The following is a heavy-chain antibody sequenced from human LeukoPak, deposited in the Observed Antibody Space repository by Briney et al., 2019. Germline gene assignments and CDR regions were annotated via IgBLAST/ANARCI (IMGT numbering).Heavy chain of an antibody. CDR2: MLHSGTT. V-gene: IGHV4-38-2*02. CDR1: NFSIGRGYY. D-gene: IGHD6-19*01. Sequence: SETLSLTCTVSNFSIGRGYYWAWIRQPPGKGLEWIANMLHSGTTFYNPSLKSRVTISVDKSKNQFSLKLSSVTAADTAVYYCARGLSSGWPYYYYYYYMDVWGKGTTVTVSS. J-gene: IGHJ6*03. CDR3: ARGLSSGWPYYYYYYYMDV.